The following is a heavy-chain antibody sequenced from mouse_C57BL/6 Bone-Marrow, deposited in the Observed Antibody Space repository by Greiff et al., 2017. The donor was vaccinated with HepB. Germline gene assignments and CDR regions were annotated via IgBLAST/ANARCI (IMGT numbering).Heavy chain of an antibody. CDR1: GFTFSSYA. CDR2: ISDGGSYT. Sequence: EVQLVESGGGLVKPGGSLKLSCAASGFTFSSYAMSWVRQTPEKRLEWVATISDGGSYTYYPDNVKGRFTISRDNAKNNLYLQMSHLKSEDTAMYYCARDPYYGSSYGYYYAMDYWGQGTSVTVSS. V-gene: IGHV5-4*01. D-gene: IGHD1-1*01. CDR3: ARDPYYGSSYGYYYAMDY. J-gene: IGHJ4*01.